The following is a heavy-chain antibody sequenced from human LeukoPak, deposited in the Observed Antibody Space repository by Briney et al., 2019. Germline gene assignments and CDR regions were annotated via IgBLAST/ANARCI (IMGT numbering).Heavy chain of an antibody. Sequence: PGGSLRLSCAASGFTVSSNYMSWVRQAPGKGLEWVSVIYSGGSTYYADSVKGRFTISRDNSKNTLYLQMNSLRAEDTAVYYCARDLFGRLTGRLADDWFDPWGQGTLVTVSS. D-gene: IGHD3-3*01. V-gene: IGHV3-66*01. CDR3: ARDLFGRLTGRLADDWFDP. CDR1: GFTVSSNY. CDR2: IYSGGST. J-gene: IGHJ5*02.